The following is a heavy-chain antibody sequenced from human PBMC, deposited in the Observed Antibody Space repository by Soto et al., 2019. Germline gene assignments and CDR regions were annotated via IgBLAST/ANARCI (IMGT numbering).Heavy chain of an antibody. CDR3: ARDPQGYCSGGRCYHFDY. D-gene: IGHD2-15*01. CDR1: GYTLTSYS. CDR2: INPSGDNI. J-gene: IGHJ4*02. Sequence: QVQLVQSGAEVKKPGASVRVSCKASGYTLTSYSMHWVRQAPVQGLEWMGIINPSGDNIRYAQNFQGRVTMTRDTSTSTVYLELSSLRSEDTAIYYCARDPQGYCSGGRCYHFDYWGQGTLVTVSS. V-gene: IGHV1-46*01.